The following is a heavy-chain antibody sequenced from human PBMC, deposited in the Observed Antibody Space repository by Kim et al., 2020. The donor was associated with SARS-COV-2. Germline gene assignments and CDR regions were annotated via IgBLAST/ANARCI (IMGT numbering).Heavy chain of an antibody. Sequence: GGSLRLSCAASGFTFSSYAMHWVRQAPGKGLEWVALISYDGSNKYYADSVKGRFTISRDNSKNTLYLQMNSLRAEDTAAYYCAREIGRGMDVWGQGTTVTVSS. CDR1: GFTFSSYA. J-gene: IGHJ6*02. CDR2: ISYDGSNK. CDR3: AREIGRGMDV. V-gene: IGHV3-30-3*01.